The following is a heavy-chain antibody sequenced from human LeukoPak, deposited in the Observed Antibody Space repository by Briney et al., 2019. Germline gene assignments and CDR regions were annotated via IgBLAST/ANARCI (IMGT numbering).Heavy chain of an antibody. V-gene: IGHV4-34*01. CDR2: INHSGST. D-gene: IGHD4-17*01. Sequence: PSETLSLTCAVYGGSFSGYYWSWIRQPPGKGLEWIGEINHSGSTNYNPSLKSRVTVLVDTSKNQFSLKLSSVTAADTAVYYCARGHSPVTTKVSYFQHWGQGTLVTVSS. J-gene: IGHJ1*01. CDR1: GGSFSGYY. CDR3: ARGHSPVTTKVSYFQH.